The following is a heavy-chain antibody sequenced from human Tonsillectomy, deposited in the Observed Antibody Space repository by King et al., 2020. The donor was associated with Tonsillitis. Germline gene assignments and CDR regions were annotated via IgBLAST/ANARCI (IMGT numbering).Heavy chain of an antibody. Sequence: VQLVESGGGLVKPGGSLRLSCAASGFTFSSYSMNWVRQAPGKGLEWVSSIASSSSYIYYADSVKGRFTISRDNAKNSLFLQMNSLRAEDTAVYYCARRLYFHSICYNDAWGQGTLVTVSS. CDR1: GFTFSSYS. V-gene: IGHV3-21*01. D-gene: IGHD3-22*01. CDR2: IASSSSYI. J-gene: IGHJ4*02. CDR3: ARRLYFHSICYNDA.